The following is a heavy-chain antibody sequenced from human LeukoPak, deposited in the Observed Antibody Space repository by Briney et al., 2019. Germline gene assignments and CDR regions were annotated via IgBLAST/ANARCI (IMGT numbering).Heavy chain of an antibody. J-gene: IGHJ4*02. Sequence: SDTLSLTCTVTGGSISSYYWSCLREPPGKGREGVEYVYYTESTNYNPSLKNPVTISVATSKNQSSLTLSSVTAADTAVYYCARQQPSQLYYFDNWGQGTLVTVSS. D-gene: IGHD6-13*01. CDR2: VYYTEST. CDR1: GGSISSYY. CDR3: ARQQPSQLYYFDN. V-gene: IGHV4-59*07.